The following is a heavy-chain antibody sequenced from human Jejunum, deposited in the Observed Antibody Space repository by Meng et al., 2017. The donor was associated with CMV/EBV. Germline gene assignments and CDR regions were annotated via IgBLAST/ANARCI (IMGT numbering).Heavy chain of an antibody. J-gene: IGHJ4*02. V-gene: IGHV3-53*01. CDR1: GFSVSTNY. CDR2: IRGDDST. D-gene: IGHD4-11*01. CDR3: ARACRQVSNCYLDS. Sequence: SGFSVSTNYMGWVRQAPGKGLEWVSFIRGDDSTSYTDSVQGRFTISRDNSKNTVYLQMNSLRAEDTAVYYCARACRQVSNCYLDSWGQGIQVTVSS.